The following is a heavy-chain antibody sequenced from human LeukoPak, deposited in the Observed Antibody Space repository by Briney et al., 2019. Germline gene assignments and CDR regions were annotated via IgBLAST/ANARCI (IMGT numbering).Heavy chain of an antibody. J-gene: IGHJ4*02. D-gene: IGHD6-13*01. CDR3: ARADSSSWSHFDY. CDR2: IYPSDSDT. CDR1: GYSFTNYW. Sequence: GESLKISCKGSGYSFTNYWIGWVRQMPGKGLEWMGIIYPSDSDTRYSPSFQGQVTISADKSISTAYLQWSSLKASDTAMYYCARADSSSWSHFDYWGQGTLVTVSS. V-gene: IGHV5-51*01.